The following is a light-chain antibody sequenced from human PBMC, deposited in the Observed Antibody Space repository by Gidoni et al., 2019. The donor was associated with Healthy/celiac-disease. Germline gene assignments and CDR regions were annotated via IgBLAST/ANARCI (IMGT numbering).Light chain of an antibody. CDR1: QSVLYSSNNKNY. CDR2: WAS. J-gene: IGKJ4*01. CDR3: QQYYSTPPA. V-gene: IGKV4-1*01. Sequence: IVMTPSPYSLAVSLGERATINCTSSQSVLYSSNNKNYLAWYQQKPGQPPKRLIYWASTREAGVPDRVSGSGSGTDFTLTISSLQAEDVAVYYCQQYYSTPPAFGGGTKVEIK.